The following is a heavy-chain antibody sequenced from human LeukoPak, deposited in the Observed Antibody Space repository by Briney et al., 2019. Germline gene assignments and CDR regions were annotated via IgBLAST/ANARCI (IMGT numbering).Heavy chain of an antibody. CDR1: GYTFNGYH. CDR2: IRPDSGGT. Sequence: ASVKVSCKASGYTFNGYHIHWVRQAPGQGLEWMRWIRPDSGGTNYAQKFQGRVTMTRDTSISTAYMELSSLRSDDTAVYHCARGCSSTTCYTSGFDYWGQGTLVTVSS. CDR3: ARGCSSTTCYTSGFDY. V-gene: IGHV1-2*02. D-gene: IGHD2-2*02. J-gene: IGHJ4*02.